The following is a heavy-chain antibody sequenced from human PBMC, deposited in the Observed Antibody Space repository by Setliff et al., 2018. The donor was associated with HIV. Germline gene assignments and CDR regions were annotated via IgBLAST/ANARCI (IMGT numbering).Heavy chain of an antibody. CDR1: GYTFTSYA. Sequence: ASVKVSCKASGYTFTSYAISWVRQAPGQGLEWMGGIIPIFGTAKYAQKFQGRVTMTTDASTSTVYMKLSGLRSEDTAVYYCASANSGRIHATRLDSWGQGTLVTVSS. J-gene: IGHJ4*02. V-gene: IGHV1-69*05. D-gene: IGHD5-18*01. CDR3: ASANSGRIHATRLDS. CDR2: IIPIFGTA.